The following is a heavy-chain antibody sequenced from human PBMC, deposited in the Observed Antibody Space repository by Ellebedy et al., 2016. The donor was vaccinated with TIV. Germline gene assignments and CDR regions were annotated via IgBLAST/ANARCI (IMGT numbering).Heavy chain of an antibody. CDR3: ARDPGMAVNKAFDV. CDR2: ISSSGDST. D-gene: IGHD6-19*01. J-gene: IGHJ3*01. V-gene: IGHV3-23*01. Sequence: PGGSLRLSCAASGFTFSNYAMNWVRQAPGKGLEWVSGISSSGDSTYYADSVKGRFTVSRDNSKNTLFLQVNSLRAEDTAVYYCARDPGMAVNKAFDVWGQGTMVTVSS. CDR1: GFTFSNYA.